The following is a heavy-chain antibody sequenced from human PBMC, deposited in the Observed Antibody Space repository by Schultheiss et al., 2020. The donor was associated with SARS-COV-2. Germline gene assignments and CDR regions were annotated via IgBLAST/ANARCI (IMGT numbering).Heavy chain of an antibody. D-gene: IGHD4-17*01. J-gene: IGHJ3*02. Sequence: ASVKVSCKASGYTFTSYAMHWVRQAPGQRLEWMGWINAGNGNTKYSQKFQGRVTITRDTSASTAYMELSSLRSEDTAVYYCARDKGDYYPSHDAFDIWGQGTMVT. CDR1: GYTFTSYA. CDR2: INAGNGNT. V-gene: IGHV1-3*01. CDR3: ARDKGDYYPSHDAFDI.